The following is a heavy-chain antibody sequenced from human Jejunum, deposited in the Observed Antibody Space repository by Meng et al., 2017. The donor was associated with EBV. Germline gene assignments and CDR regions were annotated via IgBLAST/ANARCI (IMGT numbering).Heavy chain of an antibody. D-gene: IGHD4-23*01. J-gene: IGHJ4*02. V-gene: IGHV3-11*01. CDR1: GFTVRDYY. Sequence: QVQLVESGGXXXXPXXSLXLSCSVSGFTVRDYYMNWIRQAPGKGLEWVSYMSGGGNTIAYFADSVKGRFTISRDNTKNSLYLQMNSLRAEDTAVYYCATSRYSGNHLPFDYWGQGTLFTVSS. CDR2: MSGGGNTIA. CDR3: ATSRYSGNHLPFDY.